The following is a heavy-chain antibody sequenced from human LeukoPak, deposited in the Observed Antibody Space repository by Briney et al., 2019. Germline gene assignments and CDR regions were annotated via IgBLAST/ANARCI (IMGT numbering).Heavy chain of an antibody. D-gene: IGHD1-26*01. CDR2: ISYDGSNK. CDR3: AKEDGA. CDR1: GFTLSSYA. Sequence: GGSLRLSCAASGFTLSSYAMHWVRQAPGKGLEWVAVISYDGSNKYYTDSVKGRFTISRDNSKNTLYLQMNSLRAEDTAVYYCAKEDGAWGQGTMVTVSS. J-gene: IGHJ3*01. V-gene: IGHV3-30-3*01.